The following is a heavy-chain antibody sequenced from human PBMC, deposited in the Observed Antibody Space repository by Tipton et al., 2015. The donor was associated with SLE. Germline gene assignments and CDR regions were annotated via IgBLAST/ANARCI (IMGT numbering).Heavy chain of an antibody. J-gene: IGHJ6*02. V-gene: IGHV4-59*08. Sequence: TLSLTCIVSGASISGYFWSWIRQPPGKGLEWIGYISYTETTKYNPSLESRVIISVDTSKNQFSLRLSSVTAADTAMYYCARHVGVAYYYAMDVWGQGTTVVISS. CDR1: GASISGYF. CDR2: ISYTETT. CDR3: ARHVGVAYYYAMDV. D-gene: IGHD2-15*01.